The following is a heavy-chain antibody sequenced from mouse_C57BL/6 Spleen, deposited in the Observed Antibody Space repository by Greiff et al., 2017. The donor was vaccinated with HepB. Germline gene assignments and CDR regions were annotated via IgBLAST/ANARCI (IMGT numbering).Heavy chain of an antibody. V-gene: IGHV1-54*01. CDR3: ARRGLGLFDY. J-gene: IGHJ2*01. D-gene: IGHD2-4*01. Sequence: VKLMESGAELVRPGTSVKVSCKASGYAFTNYLIEWVKQRPGQGLEWIGVINPGSGGTNYNEKFKGKATLTADKSSSTAYMQLSSLTSEDSAVYFCARRGLGLFDYWGQGTTLTVSS. CDR1: GYAFTNYL. CDR2: INPGSGGT.